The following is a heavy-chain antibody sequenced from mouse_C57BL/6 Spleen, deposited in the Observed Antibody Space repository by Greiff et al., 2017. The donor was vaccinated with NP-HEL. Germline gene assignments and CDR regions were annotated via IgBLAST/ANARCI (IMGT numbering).Heavy chain of an antibody. Sequence: VQLQQSGAELARPGASVKLSCKASGYTFTSYGISWVKQRTGQGLEWIGEIYPRSGNTYYNEKFKGKATLTADKSSSTAYMELSSLTSEDSAVYFCARDNYYGSSYYFDYWGQGTTLTVSS. J-gene: IGHJ2*01. CDR2: IYPRSGNT. CDR1: GYTFTSYG. V-gene: IGHV1-81*01. D-gene: IGHD1-1*01. CDR3: ARDNYYGSSYYFDY.